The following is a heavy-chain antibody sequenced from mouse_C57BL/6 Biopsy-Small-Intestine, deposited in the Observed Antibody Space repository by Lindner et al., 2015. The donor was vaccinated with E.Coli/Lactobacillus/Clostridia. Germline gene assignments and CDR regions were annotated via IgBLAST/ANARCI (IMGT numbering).Heavy chain of an antibody. Sequence: VQLQESGADLARPGASVKLSCKASGYTFTSYGISWVKQRTGQGLEWIGEIYPRGGNTYYNEKFKGKATLPADKSSSTAYMELRSLTSEDSAIYFCARSQRQLSLNNFYYAMDYWGQGTSVTVSS. CDR3: ARSQRQLSLNNFYYAMDY. D-gene: IGHD3-2*02. J-gene: IGHJ4*01. CDR2: IYPRGGNT. V-gene: IGHV1-81*01. CDR1: GYTFTSYG.